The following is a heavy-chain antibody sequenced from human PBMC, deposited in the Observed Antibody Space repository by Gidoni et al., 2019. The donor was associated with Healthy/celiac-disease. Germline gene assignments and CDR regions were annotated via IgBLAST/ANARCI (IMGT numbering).Heavy chain of an antibody. D-gene: IGHD6-19*01. CDR2: ISWNSGSI. V-gene: IGHV3-9*01. CDR3: AKGPVSGYSSGWCFDY. Sequence: EVQLVESGGGLVQPGRSLRLSCAASGFTFADYAMHGVRQAPGQGLEWVSGISWNSGSIGYADSVKGRFTISRDNAKNSLYLQMNSLRAEDTALYYCAKGPVSGYSSGWCFDYWGQGTLVTVSS. CDR1: GFTFADYA. J-gene: IGHJ4*02.